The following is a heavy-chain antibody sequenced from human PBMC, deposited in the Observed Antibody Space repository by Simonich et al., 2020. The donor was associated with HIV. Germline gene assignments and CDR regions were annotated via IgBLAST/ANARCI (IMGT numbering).Heavy chain of an antibody. CDR3: ARKGGGRGVYYFDY. CDR2: IIPNFGTA. D-gene: IGHD3-10*01. V-gene: IGHV1-69*13. Sequence: QVQLVQSGAEVKKPGSSVKVSCKASGGTFSSFAISWVRQAPGLGFEWVGGIIPNFGTANYAQMFQGRVTITADESTSTAYMELSSLRSEDTGIYYCARKGGGRGVYYFDYWGQGTLVTVSS. CDR1: GGTFSSFA. J-gene: IGHJ4*02.